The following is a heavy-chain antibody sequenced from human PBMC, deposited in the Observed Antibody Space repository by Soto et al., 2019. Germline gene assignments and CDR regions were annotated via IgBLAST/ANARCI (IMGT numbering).Heavy chain of an antibody. J-gene: IGHJ4*02. Sequence: QVQLVESGGGVVQPGRSLRLSCAASGFTFSSYGMHWVRQAPGKGLEWVAVIWYDGSNKYYADSVKGRFTISRDNSKNTLYLQMNSLRAEDTAVYYCARDSDYGSRWYFLGEPRFDYWGQGTLVTVSS. D-gene: IGHD6-13*01. CDR1: GFTFSSYG. V-gene: IGHV3-33*01. CDR3: ARDSDYGSRWYFLGEPRFDY. CDR2: IWYDGSNK.